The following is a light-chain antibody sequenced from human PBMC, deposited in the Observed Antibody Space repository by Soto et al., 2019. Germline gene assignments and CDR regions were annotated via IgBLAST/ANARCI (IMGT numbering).Light chain of an antibody. CDR2: SDN. V-gene: IGLV1-44*01. Sequence: QSVLTQPPSASGTPGQRVTISCSGSSSSIGSNSVNWYQQLPGTAPKLLIYSDNQRPSGVPDRFSGSKSGTSASLAISVLQSEDDADYYCASWDDSLNVWLFGGGTKVTVL. CDR1: SSSIGSNS. J-gene: IGLJ3*02. CDR3: ASWDDSLNVWL.